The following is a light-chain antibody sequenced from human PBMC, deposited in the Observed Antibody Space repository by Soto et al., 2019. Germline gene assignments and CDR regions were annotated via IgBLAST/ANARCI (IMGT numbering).Light chain of an antibody. CDR2: AAS. V-gene: IGKV1-39*01. CDR3: QQTYSTPLT. J-gene: IGKJ4*01. Sequence: DIQMTQSPSSLSASVGDRVTITCRASQSISSYLHWYHQRPGKAPKLLIYAASSLQSGVPSRFSGSGSGTDFTLTISSLQLEDFATYYCQQTYSTPLTFGGGTKVEIK. CDR1: QSISSY.